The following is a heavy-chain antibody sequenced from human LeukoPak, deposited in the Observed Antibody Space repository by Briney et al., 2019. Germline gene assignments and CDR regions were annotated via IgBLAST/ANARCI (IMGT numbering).Heavy chain of an antibody. J-gene: IGHJ4*02. V-gene: IGHV4-34*01. Sequence: PSETLSLTCAVYGGSFSGYYWSWIRQPPGKGLEWIGEINHSGSTNYNPSLKSRVTISVDTSKTHFSLKLSSVPAADTAVYYCARGGYYYDSSGYIYWGQGTLVTVSS. CDR1: GGSFSGYY. CDR2: INHSGST. D-gene: IGHD3-22*01. CDR3: ARGGYYYDSSGYIY.